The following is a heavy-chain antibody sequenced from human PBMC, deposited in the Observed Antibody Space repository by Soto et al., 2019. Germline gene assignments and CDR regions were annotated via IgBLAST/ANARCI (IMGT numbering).Heavy chain of an antibody. V-gene: IGHV1-18*01. CDR2: ISAYNGNT. CDR3: ARDFGYYGSGRKTNDDS. J-gene: IGHJ4*02. Sequence: QVQLVQSGAEVKKPGASVKVSCKASGYTFTSYGISWVRQAPGQGLEWMGWISAYNGNTNYAQKLQGKVPKTTDTSTSTAYMELRSLRSDDTAVYYCARDFGYYGSGRKTNDDSWGQGPLVTVSS. CDR1: GYTFTSYG. D-gene: IGHD3-10*01.